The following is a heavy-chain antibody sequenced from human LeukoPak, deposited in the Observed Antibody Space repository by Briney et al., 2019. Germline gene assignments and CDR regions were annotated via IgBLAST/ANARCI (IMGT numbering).Heavy chain of an antibody. J-gene: IGHJ4*02. D-gene: IGHD6-6*01. CDR3: ARERYAARRGSIDY. V-gene: IGHV3-7*01. CDR1: GFTFSSRDW. Sequence: GGSLRLSCVASGFTFSSRDWMTWVRQAPGQGLEWVANIKQDGSEKYYVDSVKGRFTISRDNAKNSLYLQMNSLRAEDTAVYYCARERYAARRGSIDYWGQGTLVTVSS. CDR2: IKQDGSEK.